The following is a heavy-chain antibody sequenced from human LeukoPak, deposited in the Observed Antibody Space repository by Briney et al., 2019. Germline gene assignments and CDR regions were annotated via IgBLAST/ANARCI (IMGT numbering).Heavy chain of an antibody. V-gene: IGHV4-59*08. CDR3: ARRAVAENYFDY. Sequence: SETLSLTCTVSGGSISNYYWNWVRQPPGRGLEWIGYIYKTGSTIYSPSLESRVIMSVDTSKNQFSLRLTSVTAADTAVYYCARRAVAENYFDYWGQGTLVTDSS. CDR2: IYKTGST. CDR1: GGSISNYY. J-gene: IGHJ4*02. D-gene: IGHD6-19*01.